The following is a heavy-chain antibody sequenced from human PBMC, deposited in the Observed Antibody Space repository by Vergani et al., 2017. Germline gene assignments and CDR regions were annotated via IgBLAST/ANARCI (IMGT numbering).Heavy chain of an antibody. CDR2: IYHSGST. D-gene: IGHD3-10*01. V-gene: IGHV4-4*03. CDR1: GGSISSSNW. Sequence: QVQLQESGPGLVKPPGTLSLTCAVSGGSISSSNWWSWVRQPPGKGLEWIGEIYHSGSTNYNPSLKSRVTISVDKSKNQFSLKLSSVTAADTAVYYCARVEVLLWFGDHPPAARGIFGYWGQGTLVTVSS. CDR3: ARVEVLLWFGDHPPAARGIFGY. J-gene: IGHJ4*02.